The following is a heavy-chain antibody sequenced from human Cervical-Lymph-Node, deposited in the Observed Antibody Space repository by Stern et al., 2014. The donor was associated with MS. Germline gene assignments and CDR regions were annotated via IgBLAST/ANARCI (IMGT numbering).Heavy chain of an antibody. CDR1: GFTFSSYA. D-gene: IGHD3-10*01. CDR3: AKERLAWFGELYNY. CDR2: ISGSGGST. Sequence: EVQLVESGGGLVQPGGSLRLSCAASGFTFSSYAMSWVRQAPGKGLEWVSAISGSGGSTYYADSVKGRFTISSDKSKNTLYLQMHSLRAEDTAVYYCAKERLAWFGELYNYWGQGTLVTVSS. J-gene: IGHJ4*02. V-gene: IGHV3-23*04.